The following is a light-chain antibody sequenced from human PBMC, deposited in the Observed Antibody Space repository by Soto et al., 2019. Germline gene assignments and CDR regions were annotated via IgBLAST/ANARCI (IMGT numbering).Light chain of an antibody. Sequence: QSVLTQPPSVSGAPGQRVTLSCTGNSSNLGAGYDVHWYQQLPGAAPKLVIFGNRNRPSGVPERFSGSKSGNTASLTISGLQTEDEADYYCCSYAGSYTLVFGGGTKLTVL. CDR1: SSNLGAGYD. CDR2: GNR. V-gene: IGLV1-40*01. J-gene: IGLJ2*01. CDR3: CSYAGSYTLV.